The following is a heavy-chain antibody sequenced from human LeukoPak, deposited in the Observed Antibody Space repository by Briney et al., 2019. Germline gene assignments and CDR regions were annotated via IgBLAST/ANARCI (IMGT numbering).Heavy chain of an antibody. V-gene: IGHV3-23*01. D-gene: IGHD2-2*02. CDR3: AKDRDIVVVPAAITLDY. CDR2: ISGSGGST. Sequence: PGGSLRLSCAASGFTFSDYYMSWIRQAPGKGLEWVSAISGSGGSTYYADSVKGRFTISRDNSKNTLYLQMNSLRAEDTAVYYCAKDRDIVVVPAAITLDYWGQGTLVTVSS. CDR1: GFTFSDYY. J-gene: IGHJ4*02.